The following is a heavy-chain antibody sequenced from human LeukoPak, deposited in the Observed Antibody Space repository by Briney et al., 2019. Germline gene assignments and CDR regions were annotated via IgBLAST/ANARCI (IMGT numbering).Heavy chain of an antibody. V-gene: IGHV4-30-2*03. Sequence: SETLSLTCAVSGGSISSGGYSWSWIRQPPGKGLEWIGYIYYSGSTYYNPSLKSRVTMSVDRSKNQFSLKLSSVTAADTAVYYCARHGIYYGLGSSYGLPNWFDPWGQGTLVTVPS. J-gene: IGHJ5*02. CDR3: ARHGIYYGLGSSYGLPNWFDP. CDR2: IYYSGST. CDR1: GGSISSGGYS. D-gene: IGHD3-10*01.